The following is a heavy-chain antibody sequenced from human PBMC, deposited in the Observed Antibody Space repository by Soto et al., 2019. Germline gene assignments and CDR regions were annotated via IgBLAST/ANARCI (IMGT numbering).Heavy chain of an antibody. D-gene: IGHD6-6*01. V-gene: IGHV5-51*01. CDR2: IYPGDSDT. Sequence: PGESLKISYQGSGYSFASYWIGWVRQMPGKDLEWMGIIYPGDSDTRYSPSLQGQVTISADKSRTAAYLQWTSLKASDTALYYCARTRSFTLGFYYDGMDVWGQGTTVNVSS. J-gene: IGHJ6*02. CDR3: ARTRSFTLGFYYDGMDV. CDR1: GYSFASYW.